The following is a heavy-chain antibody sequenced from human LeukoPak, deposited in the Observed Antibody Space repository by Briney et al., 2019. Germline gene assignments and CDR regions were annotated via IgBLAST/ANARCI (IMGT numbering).Heavy chain of an antibody. CDR3: ARDGGYPTTDEGFDP. J-gene: IGHJ5*02. V-gene: IGHV4-38-2*02. D-gene: IGHD5-12*01. CDR1: GYSIGRDYY. CDR2: IFHSGRT. Sequence: PSETLSLTCKVSGYSIGRDYYWAWLRQPPGKGLEWIGSIFHSGRTVYHPSYESRLTISMDTSKNEFFLRLNSVTAADTAVYFCARDGGYPTTDEGFDPWGLGTLVTVSS.